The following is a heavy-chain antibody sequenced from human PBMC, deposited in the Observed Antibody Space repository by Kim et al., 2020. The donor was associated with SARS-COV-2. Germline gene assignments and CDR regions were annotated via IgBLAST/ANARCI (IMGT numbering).Heavy chain of an antibody. CDR3: AKSLLGYCSTTTCYGHDY. Sequence: KGRFTVSRDNSKNTLYLQMNSLRAEDSAIYYCAKSLLGYCSTTTCYGHDYWGQGTLVTVSS. D-gene: IGHD2-2*01. J-gene: IGHJ4*02. V-gene: IGHV3-30*02.